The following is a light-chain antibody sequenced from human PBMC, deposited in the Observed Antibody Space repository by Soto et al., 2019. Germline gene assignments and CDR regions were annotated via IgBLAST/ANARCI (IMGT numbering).Light chain of an antibody. Sequence: DSEMTQAASVLFTTVGGRCSITCRASQSISSYLNWYQQKPGKAPKLLIYAASSLQSGVPSRFSGSGSGTDLTLTISSLQPEAFATYYCQQSYSTPLTIGGGTKVDIK. CDR1: QSISSY. CDR2: AAS. V-gene: IGKV1-39*01. CDR3: QQSYSTPLT. J-gene: IGKJ4*01.